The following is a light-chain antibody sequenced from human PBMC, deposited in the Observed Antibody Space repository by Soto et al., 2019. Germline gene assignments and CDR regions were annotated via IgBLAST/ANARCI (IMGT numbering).Light chain of an antibody. Sequence: DIQMTQSPSTLSASVGARVTITCRASQSISSWLAWYQQKPGKAPKLLLYDASSMERGVPSRFSGSGSGTEFTLTISSLQPDDFATYYCQQYNSYSWTFGQGTKVEIK. J-gene: IGKJ1*01. CDR2: DAS. V-gene: IGKV1-5*01. CDR3: QQYNSYSWT. CDR1: QSISSW.